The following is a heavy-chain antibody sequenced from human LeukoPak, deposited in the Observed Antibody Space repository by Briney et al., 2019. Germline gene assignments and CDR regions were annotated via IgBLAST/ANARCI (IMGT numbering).Heavy chain of an antibody. D-gene: IGHD6-19*01. V-gene: IGHV4-34*01. CDR2: INHSGST. CDR3: ARHIAVAGTS. CDR1: GGSFSGYY. J-gene: IGHJ4*02. Sequence: SETLSLTCADHGGSFSGYYWSSIRQPPGKGLEWIGEINHSGSTNYNPSLKSRVTISVDTSKNQFSLKLSSVTAADTAVYYCARHIAVAGTSWGQGTLVTVSS.